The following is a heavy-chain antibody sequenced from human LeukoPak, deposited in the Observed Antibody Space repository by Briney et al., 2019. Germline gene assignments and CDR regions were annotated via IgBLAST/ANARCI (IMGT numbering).Heavy chain of an antibody. V-gene: IGHV4-39*07. J-gene: IGHJ5*02. CDR1: GGSISSSSYY. CDR3: ARAPYYYVPPPFP. D-gene: IGHD3-10*02. Sequence: SETLSLTCTVSGGSISSSSYYWGWIRQPPGKGLGWIGSIYYSGSTYYNPSLKSRVTISVDTSKNQFSLKLSSVTAADTAVYYCARAPYYYVPPPFPWGQGTLVTVSS. CDR2: IYYSGST.